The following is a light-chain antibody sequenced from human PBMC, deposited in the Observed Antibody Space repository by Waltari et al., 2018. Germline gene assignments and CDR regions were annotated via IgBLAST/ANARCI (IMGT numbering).Light chain of an antibody. CDR3: QQQYSAPFT. J-gene: IGKJ3*01. CDR2: WAS. V-gene: IGKV4-1*01. CDR1: QSVLYSSNSKNY. Sequence: DIVMTQSPDSLGVSLGERATINCKSSQSVLYSSNSKNYLAWYQQKPGQPPTLLINWASTRESEGPDRCIGSGSGTDFTLAISCLQAEDVAVYFCQQQYSAPFTFGPGTKVDVK.